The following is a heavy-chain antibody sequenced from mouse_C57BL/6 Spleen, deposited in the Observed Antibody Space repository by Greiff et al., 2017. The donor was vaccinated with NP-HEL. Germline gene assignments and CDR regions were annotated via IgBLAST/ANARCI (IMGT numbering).Heavy chain of an antibody. CDR1: GYTFTSYW. V-gene: IGHV1-55*01. CDR2: IYPGSGST. CDR3: ASGQLKVAYYAMDY. J-gene: IGHJ4*01. Sequence: VQLKQPGAELVKPGASVKMSCKASGYTFTSYWITWVKQRPGQGLEWIGEIYPGSGSTNYNAKFKSKATLTVDTSSSTAYMQLSSLTSEDSAVYYCASGQLKVAYYAMDYWGQGTSVTVSA. D-gene: IGHD3-2*02.